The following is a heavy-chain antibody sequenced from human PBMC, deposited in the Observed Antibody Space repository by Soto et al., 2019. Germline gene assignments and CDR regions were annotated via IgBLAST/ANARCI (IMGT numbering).Heavy chain of an antibody. Sequence: PGGSLRLSCVASGFTFSNYAMHWVRQAPGKGLEWVAIVSYDGDNEYYADSVKGRFTISRDNAKNSLYLQMNSLRAEDTAVYYCASGYCSSTSRYANWVDPWGQGTLFTVSS. CDR2: VSYDGDNE. CDR3: ASGYCSSTSRYANWVDP. V-gene: IGHV3-30*03. CDR1: GFTFSNYA. D-gene: IGHD2-2*03. J-gene: IGHJ5*02.